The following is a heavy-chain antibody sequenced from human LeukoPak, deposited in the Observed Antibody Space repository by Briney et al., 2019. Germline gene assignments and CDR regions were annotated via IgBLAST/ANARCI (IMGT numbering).Heavy chain of an antibody. D-gene: IGHD3-3*01. V-gene: IGHV4-4*02. Sequence: SSGTLSLTCAVSGGSISSSNWWSWVRQPPGKGLEWIGEIYHSGSTNYNPSLKSRVTISVDKSKNQFSLKLRPVTAADTDVYSCAKGAYWSGYYNPLYYIDVWGTGTTVIVSS. CDR3: AKGAYWSGYYNPLYYIDV. J-gene: IGHJ6*04. CDR1: GGSISSSNW. CDR2: IYHSGST.